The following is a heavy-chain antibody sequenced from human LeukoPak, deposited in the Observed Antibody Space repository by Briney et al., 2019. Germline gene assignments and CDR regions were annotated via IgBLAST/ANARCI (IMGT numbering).Heavy chain of an antibody. CDR2: FYTGGGT. J-gene: IGHJ3*02. Sequence: SETLSLTCSVSGGSISSGTYYWNWIRQPAGRGLEWVGRFYTGGGTNYNPSLKSRVTISVDTYKNQFSLKLSSVTAADTAVYYCARDKGIVGATNEPDAFDIWGQGTMVTVSS. V-gene: IGHV4-61*02. CDR1: GGSISSGTYY. CDR3: ARDKGIVGATNEPDAFDI. D-gene: IGHD1-26*01.